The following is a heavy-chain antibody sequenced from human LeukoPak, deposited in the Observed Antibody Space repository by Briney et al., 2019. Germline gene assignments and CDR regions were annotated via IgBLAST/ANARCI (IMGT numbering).Heavy chain of an antibody. Sequence: QTGGSLRLSCAASGFTFDTHAMSWVRQAPGKGLEWVSGINGNGASTYYSDSVKGRFTTSRDNSKNTLYLQMSTLRAEDTAVYYCAKDQGYSYYYLDYWGQGTLVTVSS. CDR1: GFTFDTHA. CDR2: INGNGAST. D-gene: IGHD5-18*01. J-gene: IGHJ4*02. CDR3: AKDQGYSYYYLDY. V-gene: IGHV3-23*01.